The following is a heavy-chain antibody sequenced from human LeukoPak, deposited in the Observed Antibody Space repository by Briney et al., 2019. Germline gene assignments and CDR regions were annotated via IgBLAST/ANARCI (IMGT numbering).Heavy chain of an antibody. CDR3: ARERIAAAGHMWFDP. CDR1: GGSISSCY. J-gene: IGHJ5*02. D-gene: IGHD6-13*01. V-gene: IGHV4-59*01. Sequence: SETLSLTCTVSGGSISSCYWSWIRQPPGKGLEWIGYIYYSGSTNYNPSLKSRVTISVDTSKNQFSLKLSSVTAADTAVYYCARERIAAAGHMWFDPWGQGTLVTVSS. CDR2: IYYSGST.